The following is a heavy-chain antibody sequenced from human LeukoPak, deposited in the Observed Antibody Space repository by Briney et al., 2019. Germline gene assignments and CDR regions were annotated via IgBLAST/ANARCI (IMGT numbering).Heavy chain of an antibody. CDR2: IIPLLGTA. Sequence: SVKVSCKASGGSFSTYAINWVRQAPGQGLGWMGRIIPLLGTANYAQKFQGSVTFTADKSTSTAYMELSSLISEDTAVYYCWKFGGYEERGDDYWGQGTLVTVSS. J-gene: IGHJ4*02. CDR3: WKFGGYEERGDDY. D-gene: IGHD5-12*01. V-gene: IGHV1-69*04. CDR1: GGSFSTYA.